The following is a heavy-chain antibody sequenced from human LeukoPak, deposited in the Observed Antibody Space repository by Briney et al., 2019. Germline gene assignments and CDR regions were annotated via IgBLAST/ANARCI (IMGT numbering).Heavy chain of an antibody. CDR3: ARDLGNWEKREWYFDL. Sequence: PGGSLRLSCAASGFTFSTYSLNWVRQAPGKGLEWVSYIGGSGTSITYAYSVKGRFTISRDNAKNSLYLQMNSLRAEDTAAYYCARDLGNWEKREWYFDLWGRGTLVTVSS. V-gene: IGHV3-48*04. D-gene: IGHD1-1*01. J-gene: IGHJ2*01. CDR2: IGGSGTSI. CDR1: GFTFSTYS.